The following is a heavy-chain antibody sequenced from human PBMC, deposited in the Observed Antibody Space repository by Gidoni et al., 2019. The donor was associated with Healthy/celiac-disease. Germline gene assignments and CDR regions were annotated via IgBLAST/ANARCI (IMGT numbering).Heavy chain of an antibody. CDR3: AGSNYDILTGYVGDLGY. CDR1: GYSFTSYW. CDR2: IYPGDSDT. J-gene: IGHJ4*02. Sequence: VQPVQSGAEAKKPGESLNIPCKGSGYSFTSYWLGWVRQMPQKGLEWMGIIYPGDSDTRYSPSFQGPVTISADKSISTAYLQWSSLKASDTAMYYCAGSNYDILTGYVGDLGYWGQGTLVTVSS. V-gene: IGHV5-51*03. D-gene: IGHD3-9*01.